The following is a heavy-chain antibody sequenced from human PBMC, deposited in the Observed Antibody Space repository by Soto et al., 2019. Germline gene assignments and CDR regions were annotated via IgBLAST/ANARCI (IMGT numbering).Heavy chain of an antibody. CDR2: IIPIFGTA. J-gene: IGHJ5*02. D-gene: IGHD3-22*01. V-gene: IGHV1-69*12. Sequence: QVQLVQSGAEVKKPGSSVKVSCKASGGTFSSYAISWVRQAPGQGLEWMGGIIPIFGTANYAQKFQARVTMTADEATSTAYMELSSLRSEDTAVYYCARVVYDSSGYRPNWFDPWGQGTLVTVSS. CDR1: GGTFSSYA. CDR3: ARVVYDSSGYRPNWFDP.